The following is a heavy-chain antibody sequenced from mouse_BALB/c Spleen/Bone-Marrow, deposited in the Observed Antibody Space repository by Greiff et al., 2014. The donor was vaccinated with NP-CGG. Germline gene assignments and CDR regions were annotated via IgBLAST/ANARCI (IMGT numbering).Heavy chain of an antibody. J-gene: IGHJ2*01. D-gene: IGHD2-4*01. CDR2: ISSGGSA. V-gene: IGHV5-6-5*01. CDR1: GFTFSNFA. Sequence: EVMLVESGGGLVKPGGSLKLSCAASGFTFSNFAMSWVRQTPDKRLEWVASISSGGSAYYPDSVKGRLSISRDNARDILFLQMSSLRSEDTAMYYCARGYDYDFDYWGQGTTHTVSS. CDR3: ARGYDYDFDY.